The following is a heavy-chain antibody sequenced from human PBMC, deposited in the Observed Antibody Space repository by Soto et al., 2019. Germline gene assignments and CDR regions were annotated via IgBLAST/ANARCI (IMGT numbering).Heavy chain of an antibody. D-gene: IGHD6-6*01. Sequence: PGGSLRLSCSASGFPFSSYSMHWVRQAPGKGLEYVSAISSNGGSTYYADSVKGRFTISRDNSKNTLYLQMSSLRAEDTAVYYCVKDRLSIADDAFDIWGQGTMVTVSS. J-gene: IGHJ3*02. CDR3: VKDRLSIADDAFDI. CDR2: ISSNGGST. CDR1: GFPFSSYS. V-gene: IGHV3-64D*06.